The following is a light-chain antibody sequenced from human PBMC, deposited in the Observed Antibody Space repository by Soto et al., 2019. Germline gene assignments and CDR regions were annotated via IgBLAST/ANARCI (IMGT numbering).Light chain of an antibody. Sequence: DIVMTQSPLSLPVTPGEPASISCRSSQSLLHSNGYYYLDWYLQKPGQSPQLLSYLGSNRASGVPERFSGSGSGTDFTLKISRVEAEDVGVYYCMQALQTPYTFGQGTKLEIK. V-gene: IGKV2-28*01. CDR2: LGS. CDR3: MQALQTPYT. J-gene: IGKJ2*01. CDR1: QSLLHSNGYYY.